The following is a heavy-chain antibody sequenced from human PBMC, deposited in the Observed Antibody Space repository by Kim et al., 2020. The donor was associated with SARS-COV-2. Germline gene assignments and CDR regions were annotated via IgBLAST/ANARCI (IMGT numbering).Heavy chain of an antibody. Sequence: GGSLRLSCAASGFTFSSYGMHWVRQAPGKGLEWVAVISYDGSNKYYADSVKGRFTISRDNSKNTLYLQMNSLRAEDTAVYYCAKRGVPGVVVGGSSRDYYGMDVWGQGTTVTVSS. D-gene: IGHD6-6*01. J-gene: IGHJ6*02. CDR2: ISYDGSNK. CDR1: GFTFSSYG. V-gene: IGHV3-30*18. CDR3: AKRGVPGVVVGGSSRDYYGMDV.